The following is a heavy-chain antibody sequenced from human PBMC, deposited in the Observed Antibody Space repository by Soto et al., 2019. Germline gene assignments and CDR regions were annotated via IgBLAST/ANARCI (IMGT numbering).Heavy chain of an antibody. V-gene: IGHV3-30*03. CDR1: GFTFSSYG. D-gene: IGHD2-15*01. CDR3: GVAASYRYFGY. CDR2: ISYDGSNK. J-gene: IGHJ4*02. Sequence: QVQLVESGGGVVQPGRSLRLSCAASGFTFSSYGMHWVRQAPGKGLEWVAVISYDGSNKYYADSVKGRFTISRDNSKNTLYLQMISLRAEDTAVYYCGVAASYRYFGYWGQGTLVTVSS.